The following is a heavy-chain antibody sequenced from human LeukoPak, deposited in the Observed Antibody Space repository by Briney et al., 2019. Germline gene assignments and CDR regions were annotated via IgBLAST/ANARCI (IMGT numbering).Heavy chain of an antibody. V-gene: IGHV3-74*01. J-gene: IGHJ4*02. D-gene: IGHD3-10*01. CDR2: INGDGSDP. CDR1: GFTFSNYW. CDR3: VRDRMVRGVPFDY. Sequence: GGSLRLSCTASGFTFSNYWMHWVRQPPGKGLIWVSRINGDGSDPTYADSVKGRFTISRDNAKNTLYLQMNSLRAEDTAVYYCVRDRMVRGVPFDYWGQGTLVTVSS.